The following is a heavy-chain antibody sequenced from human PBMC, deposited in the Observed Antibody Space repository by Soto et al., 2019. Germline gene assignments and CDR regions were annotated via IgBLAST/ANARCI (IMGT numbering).Heavy chain of an antibody. CDR1: GYTFTSYG. J-gene: IGHJ4*02. V-gene: IGHV1-18*01. D-gene: IGHD3-22*01. CDR2: ITAHNGNT. Sequence: ASVKVSCKASGYTFTSYGISWVRQAPGQGLEWMGWITAHNGNTNYAQKLQGRDTMTTDTSTSTAYMELRSLRSDDTAVYFCARAYDSSDYPPVWGQGTLVTVSS. CDR3: ARAYDSSDYPPV.